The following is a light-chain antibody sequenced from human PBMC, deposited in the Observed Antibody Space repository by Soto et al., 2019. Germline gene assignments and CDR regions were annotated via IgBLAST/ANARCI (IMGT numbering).Light chain of an antibody. CDR2: EAS. CDR1: QSISSW. Sequence: DIQMTQSPSTLSASAGDRVTITCRASQSISSWLAWYQEKPGKAPKLLIYEASSLQSGVPSRFSVSGSGTEFTLTISSLQPDDFATYYGQQSNTYPWTFGQGTKVDIK. J-gene: IGKJ1*01. CDR3: QQSNTYPWT. V-gene: IGKV1-5*03.